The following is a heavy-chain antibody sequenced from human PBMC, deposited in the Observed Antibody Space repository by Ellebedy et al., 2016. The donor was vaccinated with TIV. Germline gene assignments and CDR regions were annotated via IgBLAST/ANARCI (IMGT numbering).Heavy chain of an antibody. CDR2: MNPNSGNT. J-gene: IGHJ5*02. D-gene: IGHD3-10*01. CDR1: GYIFTSYD. CDR3: GRGGGGELWFGELWFDP. V-gene: IGHV1-8*01. Sequence: AASVKVSCKASGYIFTSYDIGWVRQATGQGLEWMGWMNPNSGNTGYAQKFQGRVAFTRNTSISTAYMELSSLRSEDTAVYECGRGGGGELWFGELWFDPWGQGTLVTVSS.